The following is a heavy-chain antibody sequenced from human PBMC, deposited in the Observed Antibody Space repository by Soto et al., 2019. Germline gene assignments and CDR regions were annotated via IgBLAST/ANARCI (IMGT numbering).Heavy chain of an antibody. J-gene: IGHJ3*02. V-gene: IGHV3-30*18. D-gene: IGHD3-10*01. CDR2: ISYDGSNK. CDR1: GFTFSSYG. Sequence: GGSLRLSCAASGFTFSSYGMHWVRQAPGKGLEWVAVISYDGSNKYYADSVKGRFTISRDNSKNTLYLQMNSLRAEDTAVYYCAKDQGSGSYYAFDIWGQGTMVTVS. CDR3: AKDQGSGSYYAFDI.